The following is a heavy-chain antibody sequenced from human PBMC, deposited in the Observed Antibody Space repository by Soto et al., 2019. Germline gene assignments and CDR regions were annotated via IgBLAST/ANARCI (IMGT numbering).Heavy chain of an antibody. V-gene: IGHV6-1*01. J-gene: IGHJ5*02. CDR1: GDRVSSNSAA. D-gene: IGHD6-13*01. CDR3: AREGSSWRRITWFDP. CDR2: TSDMSKWYN. Sequence: KQSQTLSLTCAIYGDRVSSNSAAWNWIRQSPSRGLEWLGRTSDMSKWYNDYAVSVKSRITINPDTSKNQFSLQLNLVTPEDTAVSYCAREGSSWRRITWFDPWGQGTLVTVSS.